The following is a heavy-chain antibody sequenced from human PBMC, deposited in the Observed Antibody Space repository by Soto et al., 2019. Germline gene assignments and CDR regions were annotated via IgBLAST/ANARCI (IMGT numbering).Heavy chain of an antibody. CDR1: GFTFSSYA. Sequence: GGSLSLSCAASGFTFSSYAMSWVRQAPGKGLKWVSAISGSSDSTYYVDSVKGRFTISRDNSKNTLYLQMNSLRAEDTAIYYCAKARGSSTPAPGSYWGQGTLVTVSS. D-gene: IGHD2-2*01. J-gene: IGHJ4*02. CDR2: ISGSSDST. V-gene: IGHV3-23*01. CDR3: AKARGSSTPAPGSY.